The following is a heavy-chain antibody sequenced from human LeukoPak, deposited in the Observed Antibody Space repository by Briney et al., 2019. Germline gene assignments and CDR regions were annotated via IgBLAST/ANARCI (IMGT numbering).Heavy chain of an antibody. Sequence: PGGSLRLSCAASGFTFISYWMSWVRQAPGKGLEWVANIKQDGSAKNYVDSVKGRFTISRDNAKNSLYLQLNSLRAEDTAVYYCAGCAGNSCYFDYWGQGTLVNVSS. CDR3: AGCAGNSCYFDY. D-gene: IGHD1-1*01. J-gene: IGHJ4*02. CDR2: IKQDGSAK. V-gene: IGHV3-7*01. CDR1: GFTFISYW.